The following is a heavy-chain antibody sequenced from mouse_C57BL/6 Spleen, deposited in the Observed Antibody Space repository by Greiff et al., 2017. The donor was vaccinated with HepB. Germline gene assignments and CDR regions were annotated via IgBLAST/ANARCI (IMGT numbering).Heavy chain of an antibody. CDR1: GYTFTSYG. CDR2: IYPRSGNT. CDR3: ARETTVVDYYFDY. D-gene: IGHD1-1*01. J-gene: IGHJ2*01. V-gene: IGHV1-81*01. Sequence: VQLVESGAELARPGASVKLSCKASGYTFTSYGISWVKQRTGQGLEWIGEIYPRSGNTYYNEKFKGKATLTADKSSSTAYMELRSLTSEDSAVYFCARETTVVDYYFDYWGQGTTLTVSS.